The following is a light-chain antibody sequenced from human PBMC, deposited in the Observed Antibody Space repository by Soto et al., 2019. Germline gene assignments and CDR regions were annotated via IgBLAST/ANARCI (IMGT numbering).Light chain of an antibody. CDR3: QQYVAPPYT. CDR2: DAS. J-gene: IGKJ2*01. V-gene: IGKV3-20*01. CDR1: QSINSRS. Sequence: DIVGAQSPSTLSLSPGERATLSCGASQSINSRSLAWYQQKPGQAPRLLIYDASSRATGIPDRFSASGSGTDFTLTISSLEPEDFAVYYCQQYVAPPYTFGQGTKVDNK.